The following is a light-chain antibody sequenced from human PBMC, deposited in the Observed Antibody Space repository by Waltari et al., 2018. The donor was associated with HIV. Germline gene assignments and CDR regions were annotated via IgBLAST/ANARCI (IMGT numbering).Light chain of an antibody. CDR3: HQGT. J-gene: IGKJ3*01. V-gene: IGKV3-11*01. Sequence: EIVLTQSPATLSLSQGERATLSCRTSQTVNSYLAWYQHRPGQAPRLLIYDASTRATGVPARFSGSGSGTHFTLTISGLEPEDFAVYYCHQGTFGPGTKVNV. CDR1: QTVNSY. CDR2: DAS.